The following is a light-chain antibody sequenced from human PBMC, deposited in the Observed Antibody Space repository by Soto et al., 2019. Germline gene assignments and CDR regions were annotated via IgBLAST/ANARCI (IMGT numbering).Light chain of an antibody. CDR2: GAS. Sequence: EIVMTQSPATLSVSPGERATLSCRASRSVSSNLAWYRQKPGQAPRLLIYGASTRATGIPARFSGSGSGTEFTLTISSLQSEDFAVYYCQQYNNWPPMYTFGQGTKLEIK. CDR1: RSVSSN. J-gene: IGKJ2*01. CDR3: QQYNNWPPMYT. V-gene: IGKV3-15*01.